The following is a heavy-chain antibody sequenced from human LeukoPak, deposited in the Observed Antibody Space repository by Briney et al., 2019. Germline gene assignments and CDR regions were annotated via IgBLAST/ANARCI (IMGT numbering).Heavy chain of an antibody. V-gene: IGHV1-2*02. CDR3: AREGYCSSTSCHTDYGMDV. CDR1: GYTFTGYY. J-gene: IGHJ6*02. Sequence: GASVKVSCKASGYTFTGYYMHWVRRAPGQGLEWMGWINPNSGGTNYAQKFQGRVTMTRDTSISTAYMELSRLRSDDTAVYYCAREGYCSSTSCHTDYGMDVWGQGTTVTVSS. CDR2: INPNSGGT. D-gene: IGHD2-2*02.